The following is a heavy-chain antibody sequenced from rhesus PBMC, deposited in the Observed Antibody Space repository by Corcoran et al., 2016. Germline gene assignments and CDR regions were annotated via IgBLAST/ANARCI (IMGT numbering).Heavy chain of an antibody. Sequence: QVQLQESGPGLVKPSETLSLTCAVSGGSISDDYYWSWIRQPPGKGLEWIGYLYGSGGGTNYNPSLKNRVIISIDTSKNQFSLKLSSVTAADTAVYYCARTVTTFFYGLDSWGQGVVVTVSS. CDR2: LYGSGGGT. V-gene: IGHV4-106*01. J-gene: IGHJ6*01. D-gene: IGHD4-23*01. CDR3: ARTVTTFFYGLDS. CDR1: GGSISDDYY.